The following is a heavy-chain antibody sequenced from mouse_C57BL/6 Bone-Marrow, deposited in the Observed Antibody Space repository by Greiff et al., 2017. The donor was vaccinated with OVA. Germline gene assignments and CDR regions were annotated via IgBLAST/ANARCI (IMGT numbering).Heavy chain of an antibody. CDR1: GYTFTSYW. CDR2: IEPNSGGT. J-gene: IGHJ3*01. CDR3: ARYDGYYFWFAY. V-gene: IGHV1-72*01. D-gene: IGHD2-3*01. Sequence: QVQLQQPGAELVKPGASVKLSCKASGYTFTSYWMHWVKQRPGRGLEWIGRIEPNSGGTKYNEKFKSKATLTVDKPSSTAYMQLSSLTSEDSAVYYCARYDGYYFWFAYWGQGTLVTVSA.